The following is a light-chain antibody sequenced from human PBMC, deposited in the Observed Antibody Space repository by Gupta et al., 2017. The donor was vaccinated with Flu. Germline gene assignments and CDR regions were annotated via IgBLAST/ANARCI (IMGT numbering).Light chain of an antibody. CDR1: ALPKQY. Sequence: SYELTQTPSVSVSPGQTARITWFGDALPKQYALWYQQKSGQAPTLVIYNDSERPSGIPERVSGSSAGTTATLTISGVQAEDEADYYCQSADSSGTYVVFGGGTHVTVL. J-gene: IGLJ2*01. CDR3: QSADSSGTYVV. CDR2: NDS. V-gene: IGLV3-25*02.